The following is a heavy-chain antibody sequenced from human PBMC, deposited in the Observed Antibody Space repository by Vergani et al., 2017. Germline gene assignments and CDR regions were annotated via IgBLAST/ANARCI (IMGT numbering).Heavy chain of an antibody. CDR2: IHYSENT. Sequence: QVQLQESGPGLVKSSETLSLTCSVSFDSIRNLYCNWIRQPPGKGLEWIGSIHYSENTNYNPPLKTRVTISVDTAKNLFSLTLTSVPAADTAVFYCASDTHSGQRADRWVEGILVTVTS. D-gene: IGHD6-19*01. J-gene: IGHJ5*02. CDR3: ASDTHSGQRADR. CDR1: FDSIRNLY. V-gene: IGHV4-59*11.